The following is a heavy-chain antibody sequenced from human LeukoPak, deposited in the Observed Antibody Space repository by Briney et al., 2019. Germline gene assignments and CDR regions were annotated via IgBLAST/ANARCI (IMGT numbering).Heavy chain of an antibody. CDR1: GGSFSGYY. J-gene: IGHJ4*02. CDR2: ISSSGSTI. V-gene: IGHV3-11*01. Sequence: LSLTCAVYGGSFSGYYWSWIRQAPGKGLEWVSYISSSGSTIYYADSVKGRFTISRDNAKNSLYLQMNSLRAEDTAVYYCVRDRPNKYYFDYWGQGTLVTVSS. D-gene: IGHD1/OR15-1a*01. CDR3: VRDRPNKYYFDY.